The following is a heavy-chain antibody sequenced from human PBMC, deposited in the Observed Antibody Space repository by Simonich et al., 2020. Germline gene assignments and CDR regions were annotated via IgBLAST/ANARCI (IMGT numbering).Heavy chain of an antibody. D-gene: IGHD3-3*01. Sequence: EVQLVESGGGLVKPGGSLRLSCAASGFTFSRYSMNWVRQAPGKVLEWVSSISSSSSYIYYADSVKGRFTISRDNAKNSLYLQMNSLRAEDTAVYYCARKRFLEWFFDYWGQGTLVTVSS. CDR2: ISSSSSYI. CDR1: GFTFSRYS. J-gene: IGHJ4*02. CDR3: ARKRFLEWFFDY. V-gene: IGHV3-21*01.